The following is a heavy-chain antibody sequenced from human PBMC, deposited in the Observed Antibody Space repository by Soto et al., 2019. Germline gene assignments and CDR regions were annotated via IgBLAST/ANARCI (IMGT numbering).Heavy chain of an antibody. Sequence: PGGSLRLCCVASGFPFSSYAMSWVRQTPGKGLEWVSGISGSGDRTYYADSVTGRFTISRDNSNNTLSLQMHILRVEDPAVYFCATGGYSSLLDIWGQGTMVTVSS. CDR3: ATGGYSSLLDI. D-gene: IGHD6-13*01. V-gene: IGHV3-23*01. J-gene: IGHJ3*02. CDR2: ISGSGDRT. CDR1: GFPFSSYA.